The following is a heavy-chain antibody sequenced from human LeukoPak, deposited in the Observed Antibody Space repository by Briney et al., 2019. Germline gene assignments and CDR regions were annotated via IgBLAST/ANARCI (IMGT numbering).Heavy chain of an antibody. CDR2: IVVGSGNT. Sequence: SVKVSCTASGFTFTSSAMQWVRQARGQRLEWIGWIVVGSGNTNYAQKFQERVTITRDMSTSTAYMELSSLRSEDTAVYYCAAKRTSSGSYYYWGQGTLVTVSS. J-gene: IGHJ4*02. CDR1: GFTFTSSA. CDR3: AAKRTSSGSYYY. V-gene: IGHV1-58*02. D-gene: IGHD1-26*01.